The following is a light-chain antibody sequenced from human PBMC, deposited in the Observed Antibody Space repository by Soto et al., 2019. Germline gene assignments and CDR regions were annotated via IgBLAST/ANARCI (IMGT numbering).Light chain of an antibody. CDR2: GNN. J-gene: IGLJ1*01. CDR1: SSNNGADYD. Sequence: QSVLTQPPSMSGAPGQRVTISCTGSSSNNGADYDVHWYQHLPGTAPKLLIYGNNNRPSGVPDRFSGSKSGTSASLAITGLQAGDEADYYCQSYDSSLRSYVFGTGTKVTVL. V-gene: IGLV1-40*01. CDR3: QSYDSSLRSYV.